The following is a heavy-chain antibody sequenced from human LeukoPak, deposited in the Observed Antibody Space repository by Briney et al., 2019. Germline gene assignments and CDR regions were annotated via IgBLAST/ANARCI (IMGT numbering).Heavy chain of an antibody. Sequence: ASVKVSCEASGYTFTGYYMHWVRQAPGQGREWMGWINPNSGGTNYAQKFQGRVTMTRDTSISTAYMELSRLRSDDTAVYYCAREGYSSGNFDYWGQGTLVTVSS. CDR3: AREGYSSGNFDY. V-gene: IGHV1-2*02. CDR1: GYTFTGYY. J-gene: IGHJ4*02. CDR2: INPNSGGT. D-gene: IGHD6-19*01.